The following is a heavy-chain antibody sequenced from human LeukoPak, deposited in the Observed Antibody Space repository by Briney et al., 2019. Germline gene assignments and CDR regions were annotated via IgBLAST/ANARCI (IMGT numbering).Heavy chain of an antibody. CDR3: AIFSVGGVPRGYSGYDGGRFDY. V-gene: IGHV1-69*13. Sequence: SVKVSCKASGGTFSSYAISWVRQAPGQGLEWMRGIIPIFGTANYAQKFQGRVTITADESTSTAYMELSSLRSEDTAVYYCAIFSVGGVPRGYSGYDGGRFDYWGQGTLVTVSS. J-gene: IGHJ4*02. D-gene: IGHD5-12*01. CDR1: GGTFSSYA. CDR2: IIPIFGTA.